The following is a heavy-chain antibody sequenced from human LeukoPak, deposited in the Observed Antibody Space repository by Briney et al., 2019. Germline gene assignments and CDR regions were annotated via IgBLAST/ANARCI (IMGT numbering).Heavy chain of an antibody. V-gene: IGHV3-74*01. J-gene: IGHJ4*02. D-gene: IGHD2-2*03. CDR1: EFSFSSYW. CDR2: IKSDGSAT. Sequence: PGGSLRLSCAGSEFSFSSYWMHWVRQPPEKGLEWAFSIKSDGSATAYADSVKGRFSMSTDSAKYTASLHMNSLRVEDTAMYYCAMDINGDLFHVWGQGTPVTVSS. CDR3: AMDINGDLFHV.